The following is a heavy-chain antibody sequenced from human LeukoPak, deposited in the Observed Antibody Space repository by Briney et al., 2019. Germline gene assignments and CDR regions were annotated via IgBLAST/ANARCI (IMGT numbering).Heavy chain of an antibody. CDR1: GYTFTSYY. Sequence: ATVKVSCKASGYTFTSYYMHWVRQAPGRGLEWMGIINPSGGSTSYAQKFQGRVTMTRDTSTSTVYMELSSLRSEDTAVYYCAREGSYYYGSGSYYGDWGQGTLVTVSS. CDR3: AREGSYYYGSGSYYGD. J-gene: IGHJ4*02. V-gene: IGHV1-46*01. D-gene: IGHD3-10*01. CDR2: INPSGGST.